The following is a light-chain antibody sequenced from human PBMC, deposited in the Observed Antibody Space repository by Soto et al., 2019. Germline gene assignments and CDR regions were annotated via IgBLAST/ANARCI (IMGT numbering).Light chain of an antibody. CDR3: CSYAGSITFYV. CDR1: SSDVGSYNL. CDR2: EGS. J-gene: IGLJ1*01. Sequence: SALTQPASVSGSPGQSITISCTGTSSDVGSYNLVSWYQQHPGKAPKLMIYEGSKRPSGVSNRFSGSKSGNTASLTISGLQAEDEADYYCCSYAGSITFYVFGTGTKVTVL. V-gene: IGLV2-23*01.